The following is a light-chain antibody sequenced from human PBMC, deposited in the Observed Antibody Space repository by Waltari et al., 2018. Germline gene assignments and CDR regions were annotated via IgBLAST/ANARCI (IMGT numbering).Light chain of an antibody. CDR1: HNINTW. J-gene: IGKJ1*01. V-gene: IGKV1-12*01. CDR2: GAS. CDR3: QQGSSVPPT. Sequence: DIQMTQSPSSMSASIGDRVTITCRASHNINTWLAWYQQKPGKGPNLLIFGASSVQTGVPSRFSGSGSGTFFTLTISGLQPEDSATYFCQQGSSVPPTFGQGTIVEVK.